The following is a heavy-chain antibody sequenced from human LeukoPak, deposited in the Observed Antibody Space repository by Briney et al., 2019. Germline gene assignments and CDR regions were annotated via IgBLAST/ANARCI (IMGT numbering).Heavy chain of an antibody. J-gene: IGHJ6*03. CDR3: ARVDRLSGLGSYFMDV. V-gene: IGHV1-46*01. D-gene: IGHD3-9*01. CDR2: INPSGGST. Sequence: ASVKVSCKTSGYTFTSYYMHWVRQAPGQGLEWMGIINPSGGSTSYAQKFQGRVTMTRDMSTSTVYMELSSLRSEDTAVYYCARVDRLSGLGSYFMDVWGKGTTVTVSS. CDR1: GYTFTSYY.